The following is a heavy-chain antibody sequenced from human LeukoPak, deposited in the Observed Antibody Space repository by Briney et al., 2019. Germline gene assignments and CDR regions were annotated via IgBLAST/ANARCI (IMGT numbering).Heavy chain of an antibody. V-gene: IGHV4-59*01. CDR3: AREGYYGSENWFDP. D-gene: IGHD3-10*01. J-gene: IGHJ5*02. CDR1: GGSISSYY. Sequence: PSETLSLTCTVSGGSISSYYWSWIRQPPGKGLEWIGYIYYSGNTNYNPSLKSRVTISVDTSKNQFSLKLSSVTAADTAVYYCAREGYYGSENWFDPWGQGTLVTVSS. CDR2: IYYSGNT.